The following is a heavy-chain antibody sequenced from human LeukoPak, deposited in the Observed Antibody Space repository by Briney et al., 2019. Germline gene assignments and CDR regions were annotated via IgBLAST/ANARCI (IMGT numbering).Heavy chain of an antibody. CDR2: ISYDGSNK. J-gene: IGHJ3*01. CDR3: AKGRGDD. V-gene: IGHV3-30*18. Sequence: GGSLRLSCAASGFTFSSYGMHWVRQAPGKGLEWVAVISYDGSNKYYADSVKGRFTISRDNSKNTLYLQMNSLRAEDTAVYYCAKGRGDDWGQGTMVTVSS. D-gene: IGHD3-10*01. CDR1: GFTFSSYG.